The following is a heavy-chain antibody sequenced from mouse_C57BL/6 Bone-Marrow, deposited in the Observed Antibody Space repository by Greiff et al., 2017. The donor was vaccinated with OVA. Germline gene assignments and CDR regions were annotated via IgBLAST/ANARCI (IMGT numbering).Heavy chain of an antibody. V-gene: IGHV14-2*01. D-gene: IGHD2-3*01. CDR3: AREGWLLRPYYFDY. J-gene: IGHJ2*01. CDR2: IDPEDGET. CDR1: GFNIKDYY. Sequence: EVKLMESGAELVKPGASVKLSCTASGFNIKDYYMHWVKQRTEQGLEWIGRIDPEDGETKYAPKFQGKATITADTSSNTAYLQLSSLTSEDTAVNYCAREGWLLRPYYFDYWGQGTTLTVSS.